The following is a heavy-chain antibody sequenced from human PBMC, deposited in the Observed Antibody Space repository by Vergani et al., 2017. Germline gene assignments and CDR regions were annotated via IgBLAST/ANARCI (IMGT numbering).Heavy chain of an antibody. J-gene: IGHJ4*02. Sequence: QVQVVQSGAEVKKSGASVKVSCKTSGYTFSNYYMHWVRQAPGQGLEWMGIINPSGGHTNYAQKFQGRVTMTRDTSTSTVYMELSSLRSEDTAIYYCARGDYGILTGYRYGRQGALVTVS. CDR1: GYTFSNYY. CDR2: INPSGGHT. CDR3: ARGDYGILTGYRY. V-gene: IGHV1-46*03. D-gene: IGHD3-9*01.